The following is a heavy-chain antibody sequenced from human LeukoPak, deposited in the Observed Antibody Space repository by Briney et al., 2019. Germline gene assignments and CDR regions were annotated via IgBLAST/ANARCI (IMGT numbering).Heavy chain of an antibody. J-gene: IGHJ5*02. CDR2: ISAHDGTR. CDR3: ASSRFLEWSFDP. CDR1: GYTFTNYG. Sequence: ASVKVSCKASGYTFTNYGITWVRQAPGQGLEWMGWISAHDGTRNYALKHEDRVTMTTDTSTSTAYMELRSLRSDDTAVYYCASSRFLEWSFDPWGQGTLVTVSS. D-gene: IGHD3-3*01. V-gene: IGHV1-18*01.